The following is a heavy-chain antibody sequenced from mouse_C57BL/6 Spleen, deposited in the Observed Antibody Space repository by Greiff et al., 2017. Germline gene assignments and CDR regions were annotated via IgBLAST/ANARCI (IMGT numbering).Heavy chain of an antibody. V-gene: IGHV2-6*01. CDR3: AREGGNWDNAMDY. Sequence: VKLVESGPGLVAPSQSLSITCTVSGFSLTSYGVDWVRQSPGKGLEWLGVIWGVGSTNYNSALKSRLSISKDNSKSQVFLKMNSLQTDDTAMYYCAREGGNWDNAMDYWGQGTSVTVSS. CDR1: GFSLTSYG. J-gene: IGHJ4*01. D-gene: IGHD4-1*01. CDR2: IWGVGST.